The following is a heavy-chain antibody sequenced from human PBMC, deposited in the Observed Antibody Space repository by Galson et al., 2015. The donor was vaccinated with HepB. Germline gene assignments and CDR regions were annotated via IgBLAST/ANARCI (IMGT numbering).Heavy chain of an antibody. CDR1: GGTFSSYT. CDR3: ASYYYGSGSYRNQSFDY. V-gene: IGHV1-69*02. Sequence: SVKVSCKASGGTFSSYTISWVRQAPGQGLEWMGRIIPILGIANYAQKFQGRVTITADKSTSTAYMELSSLRSEDTAVYYCASYYYGSGSYRNQSFDYWGQGTLVTVSS. J-gene: IGHJ4*02. CDR2: IIPILGIA. D-gene: IGHD3-10*01.